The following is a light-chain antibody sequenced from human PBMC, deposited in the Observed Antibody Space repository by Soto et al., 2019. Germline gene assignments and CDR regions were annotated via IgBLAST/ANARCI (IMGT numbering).Light chain of an antibody. J-gene: IGKJ1*01. V-gene: IGKV1-5*01. Sequence: DIQMTQTPSTLSASVGDRVTSNCRASQNVNDYLAWYQQKPGNSPKVLIYDASTLESGVPSRFSGSGSGTEFTLTISGLQADDFATYYCQQYRSHRTFGQGTKVDI. CDR2: DAS. CDR3: QQYRSHRT. CDR1: QNVNDY.